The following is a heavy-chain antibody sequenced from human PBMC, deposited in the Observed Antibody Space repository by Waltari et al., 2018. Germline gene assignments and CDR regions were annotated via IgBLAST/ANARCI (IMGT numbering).Heavy chain of an antibody. CDR2: ISSSGSTI. J-gene: IGHJ6*02. D-gene: IGHD4-17*01. CDR1: GFTFSDYY. Sequence: QVQLVESGGGLVKPGGSLRLSCAASGFTFSDYYMSWIRQAPGKGLEWVSYISSSGSTIYYADSVKGRFTISRDNAKNSLYLQMNSLRAEDTAVYYCARGDNDYGDYFTPEDYYYYGMDVWGQGTTVTVSS. CDR3: ARGDNDYGDYFTPEDYYYYGMDV. V-gene: IGHV3-11*01.